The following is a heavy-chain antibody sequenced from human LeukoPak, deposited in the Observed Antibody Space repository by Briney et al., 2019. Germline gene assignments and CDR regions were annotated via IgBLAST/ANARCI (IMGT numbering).Heavy chain of an antibody. J-gene: IGHJ4*02. CDR3: VRENRGYNYGYFDY. CDR2: INSDGSST. Sequence: GGSLRLSCAASGFTFSRDWMHWVRQAPGKGLVWISRINSDGSSTNYADSVKGRFTISRDNARNTLYLQMSSLRAEDMAVYYCVRENRGYNYGYFDYWGQGALVTVSS. CDR1: GFTFSRDW. D-gene: IGHD5-18*01. V-gene: IGHV3-74*01.